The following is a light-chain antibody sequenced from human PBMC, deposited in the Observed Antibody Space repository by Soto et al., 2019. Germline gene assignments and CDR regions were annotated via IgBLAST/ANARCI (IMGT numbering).Light chain of an antibody. Sequence: QSVLTQSPSASGTPGQRVTISCSGSSSNIGSNTVNWYQQLPGTAPKLLMYGNSQRPSGVPDRFSGSKSGTSASLAISGLQSEDEAAYYCAAWDDSLSGFYVFGTGTKLTVL. CDR2: GNS. CDR3: AAWDDSLSGFYV. J-gene: IGLJ1*01. CDR1: SSNIGSNT. V-gene: IGLV1-44*01.